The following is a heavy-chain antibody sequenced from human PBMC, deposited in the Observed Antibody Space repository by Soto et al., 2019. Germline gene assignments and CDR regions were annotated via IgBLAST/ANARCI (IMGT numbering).Heavy chain of an antibody. D-gene: IGHD4-4*01. Sequence: QVQLVQSGAEVKKPGASVKVSCKASGYTFTSYGISWVRQAPGQGLEWMGWISAYNGNTNYAQKLQGRVTMTTDTSTSTAYMELRSLRSDDTAVYYCAGDLTTVTVYCYYGMDVWGQGTTVTVSS. V-gene: IGHV1-18*01. CDR3: AGDLTTVTVYCYYGMDV. J-gene: IGHJ6*02. CDR1: GYTFTSYG. CDR2: ISAYNGNT.